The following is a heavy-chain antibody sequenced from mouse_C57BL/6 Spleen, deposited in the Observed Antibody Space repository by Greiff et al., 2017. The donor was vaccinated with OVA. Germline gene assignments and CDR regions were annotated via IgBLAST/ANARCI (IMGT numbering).Heavy chain of an antibody. CDR3: ARGRFLYYFDY. CDR2: IDPSDSYT. J-gene: IGHJ2*01. CDR1: GYTFTSYW. Sequence: QVQLQQPGAELVMPGASVKLSCKASGYTFTSYWMHWVKQRPGQGLEWIGEIDPSDSYTNYNQKFKGKSTLTVDKSSSTAYMQLSSLLSEDSAVYYCARGRFLYYFDYWGQGTTLTVSS. V-gene: IGHV1-69*01.